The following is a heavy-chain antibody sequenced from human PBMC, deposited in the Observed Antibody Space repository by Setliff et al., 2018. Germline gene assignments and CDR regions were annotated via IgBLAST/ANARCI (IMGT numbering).Heavy chain of an antibody. J-gene: IGHJ4*02. Sequence: SETLSLTCTVYGGSISYNYWSWIRQPAGKGLQWIGRINTSGSTKYNPSLKSRVTMSVDTSKNQFSLKLSAVTAADTAVYYCARDVGWEGYFDSWGQGTLVTVSS. V-gene: IGHV4-4*07. CDR2: INTSGST. CDR3: ARDVGWEGYFDS. CDR1: GGSISYNY. D-gene: IGHD1-26*01.